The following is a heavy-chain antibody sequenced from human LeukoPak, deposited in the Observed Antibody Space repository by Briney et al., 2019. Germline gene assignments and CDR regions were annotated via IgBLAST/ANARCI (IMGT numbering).Heavy chain of an antibody. D-gene: IGHD3-22*01. CDR1: SDSMRNHY. CDR3: ASSTFYSDTKGGMLDFDY. V-gene: IGHV4-59*08. J-gene: IGHJ4*02. CDR2: GHYSGSI. Sequence: PSETLPLTCTVFSDSMRNHYWSWIRQPPGKGLEWIGYGHYSGSINYVASLKSRVTISVDTSRKQFSLQLTSVTAADTAVYYCASSTFYSDTKGGMLDFDYWGRGTLVTVSS.